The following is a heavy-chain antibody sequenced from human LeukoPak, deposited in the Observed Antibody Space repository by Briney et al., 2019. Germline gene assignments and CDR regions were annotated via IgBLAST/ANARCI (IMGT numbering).Heavy chain of an antibody. CDR2: MNPNSGNT. J-gene: IGHJ6*03. CDR3: ARSAKYYYYYYMDV. V-gene: IGHV1-8*01. Sequence: EASVKVSCKASGYTFTSYDINWVRQPTGQGLEWMGWMNPNSGNTGYAQKFQGRVTMTRNTSISTAYMELSSLRSEDTAVYYCARSAKYYYYYYMDVWGKGTTVTVSS. CDR1: GYTFTSYD.